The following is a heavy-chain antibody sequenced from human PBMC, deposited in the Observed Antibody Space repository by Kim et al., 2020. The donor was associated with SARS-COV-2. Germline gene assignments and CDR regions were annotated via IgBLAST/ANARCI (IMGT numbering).Heavy chain of an antibody. CDR1: GGSISSSSYY. CDR2: IYYSGST. J-gene: IGHJ4*02. CDR3: ARDALYSSSSDY. D-gene: IGHD6-13*01. V-gene: IGHV4-39*07. Sequence: SETLSLTCTVSGGSISSSSYYWGWICQPPGKGLEWIGSIYYSGSTYYNPSLKSRVTTSVDTSKNQFSLKLSSVTAADTAVYYCARDALYSSSSDYWGQGTLVTVSS.